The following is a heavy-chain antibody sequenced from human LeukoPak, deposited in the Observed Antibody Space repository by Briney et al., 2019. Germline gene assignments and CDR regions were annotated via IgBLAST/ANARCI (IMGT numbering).Heavy chain of an antibody. J-gene: IGHJ4*02. D-gene: IGHD3-22*01. CDR2: INHSGST. Sequence: SENLSLTCAVYGGSFSGYYWSWIRQPPGKGLEWIGEINHSGSTNYNPSLKSRVTISVDTSKNQFSLKLSSVTAADTAVYYCARGRYDSSGYYLDYWGQGTLVTVSS. CDR3: ARGRYDSSGYYLDY. CDR1: GGSFSGYY. V-gene: IGHV4-34*01.